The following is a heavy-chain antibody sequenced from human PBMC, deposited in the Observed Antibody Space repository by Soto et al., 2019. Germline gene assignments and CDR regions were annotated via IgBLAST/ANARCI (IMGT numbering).Heavy chain of an antibody. J-gene: IGHJ6*02. CDR1: GYTFTSYA. D-gene: IGHD1-26*01. CDR3: ARLVGATPYYYYGMDV. CDR2: INAGNGNT. Sequence: QVQLVQSGAEVKKPGASVKVSCKASGYTFTSYAMHWVRQAPGQRLEWMGWINAGNGNTKYSQKFQGRVTITRDTSASTAYMELSSLRSEDTAVYYCARLVGATPYYYYGMDVWGQGTTVTVSS. V-gene: IGHV1-3*01.